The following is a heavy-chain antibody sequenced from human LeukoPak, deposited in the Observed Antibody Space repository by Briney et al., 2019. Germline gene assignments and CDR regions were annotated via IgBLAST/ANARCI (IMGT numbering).Heavy chain of an antibody. CDR1: GHTFTSYG. CDR3: ARVRSSAAPNQPIDY. D-gene: IGHD6-13*01. V-gene: IGHV1-18*01. Sequence: ASVKVSCKASGHTFTSYGISWVRQAPGQGLEWMGWISAYNGNTNYAQKLQGRVTMTTDTSTSTAYMELRSLRSDDTAVYYCARVRSSAAPNQPIDYWGQGTLVTVSS. J-gene: IGHJ4*02. CDR2: ISAYNGNT.